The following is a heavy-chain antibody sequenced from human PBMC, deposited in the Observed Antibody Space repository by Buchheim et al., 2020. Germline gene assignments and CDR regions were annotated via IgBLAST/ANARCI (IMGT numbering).Heavy chain of an antibody. V-gene: IGHV3-30*18. CDR1: GFIFSSYG. D-gene: IGHD3-9*01. Sequence: QLQLVESGGGVVQPGRSLRLSCAASGFIFSSYGMHWVRQAPGKGLEWVAAISYDGANKYYVDSVKGRFTISRDNSKNTVHLQVNSLRAEDTAVYYCAKGLGGNLLYHDWLLLDYWGQGTL. CDR3: AKGLGGNLLYHDWLLLDY. J-gene: IGHJ4*02. CDR2: ISYDGANK.